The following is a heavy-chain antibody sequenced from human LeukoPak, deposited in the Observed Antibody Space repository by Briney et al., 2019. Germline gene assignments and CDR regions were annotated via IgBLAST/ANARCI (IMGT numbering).Heavy chain of an antibody. V-gene: IGHV3-30*07. D-gene: IGHD6-6*01. CDR1: GFTFSSYA. Sequence: GSLRLSCAASGFTFSSYAMHWVRQAPGKGLEWVAVISYDGSNKYYADSVKGRFTISRDNSKNSLYLQMNSLRAEDTAVYYCARDPTLAARPPHWFDPWGQGTLVTVSS. CDR2: ISYDGSNK. CDR3: ARDPTLAARPPHWFDP. J-gene: IGHJ5*02.